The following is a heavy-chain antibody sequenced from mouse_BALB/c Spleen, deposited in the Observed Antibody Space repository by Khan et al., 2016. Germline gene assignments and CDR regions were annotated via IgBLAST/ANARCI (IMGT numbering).Heavy chain of an antibody. CDR3: AGYYGHFFDD. CDR1: GDSITSGY. CDR2: ISYSGST. V-gene: IGHV3-8*02. Sequence: EVQLQESGPSLVKPSQTLSLTCSVTGDSITSGYWNWIRKFPGNKLEYMGYISYSGSTYSNPSLKSRISTTRDPSKTHYYQQLNSVTTEATATYYCAGYYGHFFDDWGQGTTLTVSS. J-gene: IGHJ2*01. D-gene: IGHD1-1*02.